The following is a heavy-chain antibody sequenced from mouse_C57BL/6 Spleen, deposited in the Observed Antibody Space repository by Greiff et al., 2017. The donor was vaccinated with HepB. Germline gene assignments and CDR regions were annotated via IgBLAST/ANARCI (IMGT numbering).Heavy chain of an antibody. J-gene: IGHJ2*01. D-gene: IGHD2-12*01. V-gene: IGHV1-81*01. Sequence: VQLQQSGAELARPGASVKLSCKASGYTFTSYGISWVKQRTGQGLEWIGEIYPRSGNTYYNEKFKGKATLTADKSSSTAYMELRSLTSEDSAVYFCYHYTKGGYYFDYWGQGTTLTVSS. CDR2: IYPRSGNT. CDR3: YHYTKGGYYFDY. CDR1: GYTFTSYG.